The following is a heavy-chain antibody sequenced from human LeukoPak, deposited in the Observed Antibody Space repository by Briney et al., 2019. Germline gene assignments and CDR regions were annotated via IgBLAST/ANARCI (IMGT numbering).Heavy chain of an antibody. D-gene: IGHD3-9*01. Sequence: PGRSLRLSCAASGFTFSSYAMHWVRQAPGKGLEWVAVISYDGSNKYYADSVKGRFTISRDNSKNTLYLQMNSLRAEDTAVYYCAKAPLRYFEPIRKYYYYGMDVWGQGTTVTVSS. V-gene: IGHV3-30*04. J-gene: IGHJ6*02. CDR2: ISYDGSNK. CDR3: AKAPLRYFEPIRKYYYYGMDV. CDR1: GFTFSSYA.